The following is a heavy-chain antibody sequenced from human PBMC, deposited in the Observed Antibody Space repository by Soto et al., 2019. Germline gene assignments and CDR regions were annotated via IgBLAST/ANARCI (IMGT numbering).Heavy chain of an antibody. CDR3: ASLGMASFYESRTYYGVLDY. Sequence: SETLSLTCTVSGGSISSSSYYWGWIRQPPGKGLEWIGSVYSSGSTYYNPSLKSRVTISVDTSKNEFSLKLTSVTAADTAVYYCASLGMASFYESRTYYGVLDYWGQGTLVTVSS. D-gene: IGHD3-22*01. J-gene: IGHJ4*02. CDR2: VYSSGST. V-gene: IGHV4-39*01. CDR1: GGSISSSSYY.